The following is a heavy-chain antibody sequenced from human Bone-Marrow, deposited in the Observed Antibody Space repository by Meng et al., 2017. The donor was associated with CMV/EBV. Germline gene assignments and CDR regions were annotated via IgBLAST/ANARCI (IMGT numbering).Heavy chain of an antibody. CDR3: ARESGTCSTSYQAYFDY. J-gene: IGHJ4*02. Sequence: FTFSSQCLQWVRQAPGKGLEWIAVISCGGGIEYYADSVEGRCTISRDRSKNTLYLQINSVSAEGTAVYYCARESGTCSTSYQAYFDYWGQGTLVTVSS. CDR1: FTFSSQC. CDR2: ISCGGGIE. D-gene: IGHD2-2*01. V-gene: IGHV3-30-3*01.